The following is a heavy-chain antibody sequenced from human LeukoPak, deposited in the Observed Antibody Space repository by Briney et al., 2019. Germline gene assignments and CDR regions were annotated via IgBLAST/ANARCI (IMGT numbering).Heavy chain of an antibody. D-gene: IGHD3-22*01. CDR2: INPNSGGT. Sequence: ASVKVSCKASGYTFTGYYMHWVRQAPGQGLEWMGWINPNSGGTNYAQKFQGRVTMTRDTSISTAYTELSRLRSDDTAVYYCARDLIYDSSGYYLGYWGQGTLVTVSS. J-gene: IGHJ4*02. CDR3: ARDLIYDSSGYYLGY. V-gene: IGHV1-2*02. CDR1: GYTFTGYY.